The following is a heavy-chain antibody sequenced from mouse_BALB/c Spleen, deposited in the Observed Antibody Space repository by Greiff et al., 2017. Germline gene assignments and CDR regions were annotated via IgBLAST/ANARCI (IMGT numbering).Heavy chain of an antibody. CDR2: ISDGGSYT. D-gene: IGHD1-1*02. J-gene: IGHJ2*01. V-gene: IGHV5-4*02. CDR1: GFTFSDYY. CDR3: ARGAYGSFFDY. Sequence: VQLKESGGGLVKPGGSLKLSCAASGFTFSDYYMYWVRQTPEKRLEWVATISDGGSYTYYPDSVKGRFTISRDNAKNNLYLQMSSLKSEDTAMYYCARGAYGSFFDYWGQGTTLTVSS.